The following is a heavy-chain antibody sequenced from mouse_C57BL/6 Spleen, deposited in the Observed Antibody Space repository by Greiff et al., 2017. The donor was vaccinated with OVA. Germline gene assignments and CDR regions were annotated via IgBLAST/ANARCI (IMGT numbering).Heavy chain of an antibody. CDR3: ARRVTTGRYFDD. Sequence: VQLQESGPELVKPGASVKISCKASGYAFSSSWMNWVKQRPGKGLEWIGRIYPGDGDTNYNGKFKGKATLTADKSSSTAYMQLSSLTSEDSAVYFCARRVTTGRYFDDWGQGTTLTVSS. J-gene: IGHJ2*01. CDR2: IYPGDGDT. V-gene: IGHV1-82*01. CDR1: GYAFSSSW. D-gene: IGHD1-1*01.